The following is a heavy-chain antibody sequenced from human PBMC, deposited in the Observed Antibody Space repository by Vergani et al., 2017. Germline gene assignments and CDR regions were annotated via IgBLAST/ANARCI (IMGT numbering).Heavy chain of an antibody. J-gene: IGHJ4*02. V-gene: IGHV1-2*02. D-gene: IGHD3-3*01. Sequence: QVQLVQSGAEVKKPGASVKVSCKVSGYTLTELSMHWVRQAPGKGLEWMGWINPNSGGTNYAQKFQGRVTMTRDTSISTAYMELSRLRSDDTAVYYCARVTVTIFAGPHDYWGQGTLVTVSS. CDR2: INPNSGGT. CDR1: GYTLTELS. CDR3: ARVTVTIFAGPHDY.